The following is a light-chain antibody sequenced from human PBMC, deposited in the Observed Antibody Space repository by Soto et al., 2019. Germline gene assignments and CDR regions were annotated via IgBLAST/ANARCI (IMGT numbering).Light chain of an antibody. Sequence: DIQMTQSPSSVSASVGDRVTITCRASQAISSWLAWYQQKPGRAPKLLIYAATSLQSGVPSRFSGSVSGTDFTLTISSPQPEDFATYDCQQANSFPRTFGQGTKVEIK. CDR2: AAT. CDR3: QQANSFPRT. CDR1: QAISSW. V-gene: IGKV1-12*01. J-gene: IGKJ1*01.